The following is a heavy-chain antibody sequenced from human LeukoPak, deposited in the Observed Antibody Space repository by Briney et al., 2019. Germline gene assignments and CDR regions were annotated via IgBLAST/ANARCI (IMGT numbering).Heavy chain of an antibody. Sequence: GGSLRLSCAASGFTFSDYYMSWIRQAPGKGLEWVPYISSSGSTIYYADSVKGRFTISRDNAKNSLYLQMNSLRAEDTAVYYCARGQWLGHDAFDIWGQGTMVTVSS. J-gene: IGHJ3*02. CDR1: GFTFSDYY. V-gene: IGHV3-11*01. CDR2: ISSSGSTI. D-gene: IGHD6-19*01. CDR3: ARGQWLGHDAFDI.